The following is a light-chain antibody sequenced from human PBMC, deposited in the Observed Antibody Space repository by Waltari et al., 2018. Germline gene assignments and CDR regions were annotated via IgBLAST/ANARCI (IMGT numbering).Light chain of an antibody. Sequence: QSALTQPASVSGSPGQSITISCTGTSSDVGGYNYVSWYQQHPGKAPKLMIYDVSNRPSGVSNRFSGSKSCNTASLTISGLQAEDEAYYYRSSYTSSSTLVFGTGTKVTVL. V-gene: IGLV2-14*03. CDR2: DVS. CDR3: SSYTSSSTLV. J-gene: IGLJ1*01. CDR1: SSDVGGYNY.